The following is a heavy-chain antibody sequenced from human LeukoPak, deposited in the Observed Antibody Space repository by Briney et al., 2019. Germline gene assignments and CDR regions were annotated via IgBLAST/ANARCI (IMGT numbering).Heavy chain of an antibody. Sequence: GASVKVSCKASGYTFTGYYVHWVRQAPGQGLEWMGRINPNSGDTNYAQKFQGRVTMTRDTSISTAYMELSRLRSDDTAVYYCARAVRGGGSCYSDYWGQGTLVTVSS. V-gene: IGHV1-2*06. CDR3: ARAVRGGGSCYSDY. D-gene: IGHD2-15*01. CDR1: GYTFTGYY. J-gene: IGHJ4*02. CDR2: INPNSGDT.